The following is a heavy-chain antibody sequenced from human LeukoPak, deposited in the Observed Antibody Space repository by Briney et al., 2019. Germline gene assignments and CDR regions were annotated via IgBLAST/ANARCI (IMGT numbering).Heavy chain of an antibody. D-gene: IGHD5-18*01. V-gene: IGHV4-30-4*07. J-gene: IGHJ6*03. Sequence: SETLSLTCTVSGGSISSGRYSWSWTRQPPGKGLEWIGYIYYSGSTYYNPSLKSRVTISVDTSKNQFSLKLSSVTAADTAVYYCARGARGYSYGYTYYYYMDVWGKGTTVTVSS. CDR3: ARGARGYSYGYTYYYYMDV. CDR1: GGSISSGRYS. CDR2: IYYSGST.